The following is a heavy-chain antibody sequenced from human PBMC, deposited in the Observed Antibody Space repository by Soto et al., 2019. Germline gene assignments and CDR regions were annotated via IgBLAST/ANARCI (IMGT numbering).Heavy chain of an antibody. D-gene: IGHD4-17*01. CDR2: ISGSGGST. Sequence: GGSLRLSCAASGFTFSSYAMSWARQAPGKGLEWVSAISGSGGSTYYADSVKGRFTISRDNSKNTLYLQMNSLRAEDTAVYYCANCLYGEVVYYFDYWGQGTLVTVSS. CDR1: GFTFSSYA. J-gene: IGHJ4*02. V-gene: IGHV3-23*01. CDR3: ANCLYGEVVYYFDY.